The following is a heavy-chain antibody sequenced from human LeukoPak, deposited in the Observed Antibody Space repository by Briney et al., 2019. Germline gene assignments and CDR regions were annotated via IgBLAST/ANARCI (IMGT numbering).Heavy chain of an antibody. D-gene: IGHD6-19*01. CDR2: ISGSGGST. J-gene: IGHJ4*02. CDR1: GFTFSSYA. CDR3: AKDDGWYPLRGYFDY. Sequence: GGSLRLSCAASGFTFSSYAMSWVRQAPGKGLEWVSAISGSGGSTYYADSVKGWFTISRDNSKNTLYLQMNSLRAEDTAVYYCAKDDGWYPLRGYFDYWGQGTLVTVSS. V-gene: IGHV3-23*01.